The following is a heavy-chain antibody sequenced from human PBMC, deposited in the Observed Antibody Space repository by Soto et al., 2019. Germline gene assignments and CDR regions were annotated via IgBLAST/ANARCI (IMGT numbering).Heavy chain of an antibody. Sequence: TSETLSLTCAVYGGSFSGYYWSWIRQPPGKGLEWIGEINHSGSTNYNPSLKSRVTISVDTSKNQFSLKLSSVTAADTAVYYCARRHRTNYYDSSGYWGSFDYWGQGTLVTVS. V-gene: IGHV4-34*01. CDR3: ARRHRTNYYDSSGYWGSFDY. CDR2: INHSGST. D-gene: IGHD3-22*01. J-gene: IGHJ4*02. CDR1: GGSFSGYY.